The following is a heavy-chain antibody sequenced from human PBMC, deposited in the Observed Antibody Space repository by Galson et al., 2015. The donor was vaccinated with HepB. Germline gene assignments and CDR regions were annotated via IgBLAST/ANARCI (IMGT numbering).Heavy chain of an antibody. CDR2: INHSGST. D-gene: IGHD6-13*01. J-gene: IGHJ4*02. CDR3: ARGSSWYYY. V-gene: IGHV4-34*01. CDR1: GGSFSGYH. Sequence: SETLSLTCAVYGGSFSGYHWSWIRQPPGKGLEWIGEINHSGSTNYNPSLKSRVTISVDTSKNQFSLKLSSVTAADTAVYYCARGSSWYYYWGQGTLVTVSS.